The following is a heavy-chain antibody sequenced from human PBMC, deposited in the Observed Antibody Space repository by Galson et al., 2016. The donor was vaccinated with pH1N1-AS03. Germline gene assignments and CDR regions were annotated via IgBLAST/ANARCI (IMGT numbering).Heavy chain of an antibody. V-gene: IGHV3-30*09. CDR2: ISYDGRNQ. CDR3: SRGRYGDYESGYYYGMDV. D-gene: IGHD4-17*01. CDR1: GFSFSSCA. J-gene: IGHJ6*02. Sequence: SLRLSCAASGFSFSSCAMHWIRQAPGKGLEWVAVISYDGRNQLYADSVKGRFAISRDTSKNTLFLQMNSLRPEDTAVYYCSRGRYGDYESGYYYGMDVWSQGTTVTVSS.